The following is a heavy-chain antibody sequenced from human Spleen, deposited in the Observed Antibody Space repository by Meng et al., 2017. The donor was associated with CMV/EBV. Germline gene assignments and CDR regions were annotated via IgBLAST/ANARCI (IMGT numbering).Heavy chain of an antibody. D-gene: IGHD6-13*01. J-gene: IGHJ3*01. Sequence: SGGAISSGDHFWSWIRQPPGKGMEYIGDIHYSGSTYYNPSLKSRLTISVDTSKNQFSLKLFFVTAADTAVYYCASRMAAAGGAFDFWGQGTMVTVSS. CDR2: IHYSGST. V-gene: IGHV4-30-4*08. CDR3: ASRMAAAGGAFDF. CDR1: GGAISSGDHF.